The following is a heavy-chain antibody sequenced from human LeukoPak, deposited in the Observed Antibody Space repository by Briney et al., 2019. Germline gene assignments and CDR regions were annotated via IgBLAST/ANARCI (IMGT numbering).Heavy chain of an antibody. CDR1: GGSFSGYY. J-gene: IGHJ4*02. CDR2: INHSGST. CDR3: ARGTIRWLQLGVFDY. V-gene: IGHV4-34*01. Sequence: KSSETLSLTCAVYGGSFSGYYWSWIRQPPGKGLEWIAEINHSGSTNYNPSLKSRVTISVDTSKNQFSLKLSSVTAADTAVYYCARGTIRWLQLGVFDYWGQGTLVTVSS. D-gene: IGHD5-24*01.